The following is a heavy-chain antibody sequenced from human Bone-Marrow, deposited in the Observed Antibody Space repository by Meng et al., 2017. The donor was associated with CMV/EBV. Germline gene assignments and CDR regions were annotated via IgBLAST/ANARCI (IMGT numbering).Heavy chain of an antibody. D-gene: IGHD3-3*01. J-gene: IGHJ4*02. CDR3: ARLRFLEWLSL. V-gene: IGHV3-20*04. CDR1: GFNFDDYD. CDR2: INWNGGST. Sequence: GESLKISCAVSGFNFDDYDMTWVRQAPGKGLEWVSGINWNGGSTGYGDSVKGRFTISRDNAKNSLYLQMNSLRAEDTAVYYCARLRFLEWLSLWGQGTLVTVSS.